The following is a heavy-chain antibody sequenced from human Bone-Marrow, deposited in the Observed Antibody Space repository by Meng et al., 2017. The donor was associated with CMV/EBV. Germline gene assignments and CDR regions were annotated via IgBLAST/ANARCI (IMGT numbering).Heavy chain of an antibody. CDR1: GFTFSSYA. Sequence: GESLKISCAASGFTFSSYAMSWVRQAPGKGLEWVSAISGSGGSTYYADSVKGRFTISRDNSKNTLYLQMNSLRAEDTAVYYCAKGQYYDFWSGYSDYYYGMDVWGQGTTVTVSS. CDR3: AKGQYYDFWSGYSDYYYGMDV. J-gene: IGHJ6*02. CDR2: ISGSGGST. V-gene: IGHV3-23*01. D-gene: IGHD3-3*01.